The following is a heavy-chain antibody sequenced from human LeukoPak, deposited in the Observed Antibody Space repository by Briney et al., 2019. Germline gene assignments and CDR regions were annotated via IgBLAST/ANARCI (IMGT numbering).Heavy chain of an antibody. D-gene: IGHD1-20*01. CDR3: ASFGYNWNDGS. CDR2: IYTSGST. J-gene: IGHJ4*02. V-gene: IGHV4-4*07. Sequence: SETLSLTCTVSGASISSYYWSWMRQPAGKGLEWIGRIYTSGSTNYNPSLKSRVTMSVDTSMNQFSLRLTSVTAADTAVYYCASFGYNWNDGSWGQGTLVTVSS. CDR1: GASISSYY.